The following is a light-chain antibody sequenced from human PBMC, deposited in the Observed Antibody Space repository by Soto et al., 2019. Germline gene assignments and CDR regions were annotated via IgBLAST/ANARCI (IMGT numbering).Light chain of an antibody. CDR2: GNS. J-gene: IGLJ2*01. CDR3: QSYDSSLSEVV. V-gene: IGLV1-40*01. Sequence: QSVLTQPPSVSGAPGQRVTISCTGSSSNIGAGYDVHWYQQLPGTAPKLLIYGNSNRPSGVPDRFSGSKSGTSASLAITGLQAEDEADDYCQSYDSSLSEVVFGGGTKLTVL. CDR1: SSNIGAGYD.